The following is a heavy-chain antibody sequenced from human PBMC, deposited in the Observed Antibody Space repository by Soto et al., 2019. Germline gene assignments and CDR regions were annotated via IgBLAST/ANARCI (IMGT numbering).Heavy chain of an antibody. CDR3: ARGPYCNNGVCYKYYMDV. D-gene: IGHD2-8*01. J-gene: IGHJ6*03. V-gene: IGHV4-34*01. CDR1: GGSFSGYY. CDR2: INHSGST. Sequence: SETLSLTCAVYGGSFSGYYWSWIRQPPGKGLEWIGEINHSGSTNYNPSLKSRVTISVDTSKNQFSLKLSSVTAADTVVYYFARGPYCNNGVCYKYYMDVWGKGTTVTVSS.